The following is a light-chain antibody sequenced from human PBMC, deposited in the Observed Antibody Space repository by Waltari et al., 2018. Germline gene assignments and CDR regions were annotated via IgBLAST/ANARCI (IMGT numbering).Light chain of an antibody. CDR2: DVD. J-gene: IGLJ2*01. CDR3: CSYAGRYTSV. CDR1: NSDVGAYNY. V-gene: IGLV2-11*01. Sequence: QSALTQPRSVSGSPGQSVTLSCTGTNSDVGAYNYVSWYQQRPGKAPKLVIYDVDKRPSEVPDRFSGSQAGNTASLTISGLQADDEADYYCCSYAGRYTSVFGGGTKVTVL.